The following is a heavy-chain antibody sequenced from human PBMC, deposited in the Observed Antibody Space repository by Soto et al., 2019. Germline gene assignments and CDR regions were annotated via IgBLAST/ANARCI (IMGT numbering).Heavy chain of an antibody. CDR3: VRVRMTILAVAMGHNWFDP. J-gene: IGHJ5*02. CDR2: SNPRNGAS. D-gene: IGHD3-3*01. V-gene: IGHV1-2*02. CDR1: GYIFSDYY. Sequence: ASVKVSCKAAGYIFSDYYIHWVRQAPGQGLDGMGWSNPRNGASDYAQKFQGRVTMTRDTSISKVYMELSRLRTDDTAVYYCVRVRMTILAVAMGHNWFDPWGQGTPVTVSS.